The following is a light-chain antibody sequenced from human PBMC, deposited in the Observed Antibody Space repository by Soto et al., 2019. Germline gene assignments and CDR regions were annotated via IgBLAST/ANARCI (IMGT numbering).Light chain of an antibody. CDR3: ATWDDSLSGYV. CDR1: RSNIGSNY. CDR2: SDN. V-gene: IGLV1-47*02. J-gene: IGLJ1*01. Sequence: QLVLTQPPSASGTPGQRVTISCSGSRSNIGSNYLDWYQQLPGTAPKVLIYSDNRRPSGVPDRFSGSKSGTSASLAISGLRSEDEAEYYCATWDDSLSGYVFGTGTKLTVL.